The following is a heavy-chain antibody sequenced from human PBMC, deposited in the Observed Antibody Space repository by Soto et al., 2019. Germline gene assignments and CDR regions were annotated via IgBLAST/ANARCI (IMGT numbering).Heavy chain of an antibody. CDR3: ARGRLTYYYGSGSYWKADYGMDV. D-gene: IGHD3-10*01. J-gene: IGHJ6*02. V-gene: IGHV4-34*01. Sequence: SETLSLTCAVYGGSFSGYYWSWIRQPPGKGLEWIGEINHSGSTNYNPSLKSRVTISVDTSKNQFSLKLSSVTAADTAVYYCARGRLTYYYGSGSYWKADYGMDVWGQGTTVTVSS. CDR1: GGSFSGYY. CDR2: INHSGST.